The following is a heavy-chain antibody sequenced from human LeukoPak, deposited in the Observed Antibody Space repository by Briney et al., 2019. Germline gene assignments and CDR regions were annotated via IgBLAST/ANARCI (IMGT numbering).Heavy chain of an antibody. V-gene: IGHV3-23*01. CDR3: AKDTSIGKYCTNGVCSPFDY. Sequence: PGGSLRLSCAGSGFTFSSYAMSWVRQAPGQGLEWVSVISDSGDYTSYADSMRGRFTISRDNSRNTLYLQMIRLRPEDTAVYYCAKDTSIGKYCTNGVCSPFDYWGQGTLVTVSS. CDR2: ISDSGDYT. CDR1: GFTFSSYA. J-gene: IGHJ4*02. D-gene: IGHD2-8*01.